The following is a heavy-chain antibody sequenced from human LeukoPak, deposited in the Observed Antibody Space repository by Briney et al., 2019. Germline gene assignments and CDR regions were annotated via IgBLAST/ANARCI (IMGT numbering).Heavy chain of an antibody. J-gene: IGHJ4*02. D-gene: IGHD2-15*01. Sequence: GGSLRLSCAASGFAFSDYYMNWIRQAPGRGLEWVSYIGSSGSYTNYADSVKGRFTISRDNAKNSLYLQMNSLRVEDTAVYFCARGYCNGGYCLPHYWGQGTLVTVSS. V-gene: IGHV3-11*05. CDR2: IGSSGSYT. CDR3: ARGYCNGGYCLPHY. CDR1: GFAFSDYY.